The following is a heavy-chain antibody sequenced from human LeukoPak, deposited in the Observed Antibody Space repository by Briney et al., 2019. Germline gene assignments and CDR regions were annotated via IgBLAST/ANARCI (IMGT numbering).Heavy chain of an antibody. D-gene: IGHD3-16*01. CDR1: GFTFSNYC. J-gene: IGHJ4*02. CDR3: AREMGGY. CDR2: INQDGSEN. V-gene: IGHV3-7*01. Sequence: GGSLRPSCAASGFTFSNYCMNWVCHAPGKGREWVTNINQDGSENHYVVSVKGRFTISRDNAKNSLYLQMNSLTAEDTAVYYCAREMGGYWGQGTLVTVSS.